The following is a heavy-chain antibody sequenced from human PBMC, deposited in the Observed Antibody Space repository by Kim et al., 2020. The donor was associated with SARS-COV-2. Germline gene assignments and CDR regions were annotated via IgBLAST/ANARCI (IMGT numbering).Heavy chain of an antibody. D-gene: IGHD6-19*01. CDR3: ARGRLGSGLYYFDY. J-gene: IGHJ4*02. Sequence: YAQKLQGRVTMTRDTSTSTAYMEVRSLRSDDAGVYYCARGRLGSGLYYFDYWGQGTLVTVSS. V-gene: IGHV1-18*01.